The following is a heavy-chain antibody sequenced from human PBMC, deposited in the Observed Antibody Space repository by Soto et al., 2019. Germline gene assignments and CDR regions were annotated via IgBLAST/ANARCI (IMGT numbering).Heavy chain of an antibody. Sequence: QVQLVQSGAEVKKPGASVKVSCKASGYTFITYGISWVRQAPGQGLEWMGWISSYNGNTNYAQKLQGRVTMTTDTSTTTAYMELRSLRSDDTAVYYCARDRPTSSIRARDNYSAMAVWGQGTTVTVSS. CDR3: ARDRPTSSIRARDNYSAMAV. CDR1: GYTFITYG. CDR2: ISSYNGNT. D-gene: IGHD6-6*01. J-gene: IGHJ6*02. V-gene: IGHV1-18*01.